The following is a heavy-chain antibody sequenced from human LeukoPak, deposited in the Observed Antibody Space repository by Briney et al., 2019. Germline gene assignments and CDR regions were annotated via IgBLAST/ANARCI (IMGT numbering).Heavy chain of an antibody. J-gene: IGHJ5*02. CDR2: ISAYNGNT. Sequence: ASVKVSCKASGYTFTSYGISWVRQAPGQGLEWMGWISAYNGNTNYAQKLQGRVTMTEDTSTDTAYMELSSLRSEDTAVYYCATHTMIVVVGGEWFDPWGQGTLVTVSS. D-gene: IGHD3-22*01. CDR1: GYTFTSYG. V-gene: IGHV1-18*01. CDR3: ATHTMIVVVGGEWFDP.